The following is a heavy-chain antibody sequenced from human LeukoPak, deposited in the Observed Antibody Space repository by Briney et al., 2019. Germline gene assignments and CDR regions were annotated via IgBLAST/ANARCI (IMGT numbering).Heavy chain of an antibody. CDR2: IYSGGST. V-gene: IGHV3-53*01. Sequence: GGSLRLSCAASGFTVSSNYMSWVRQAPGKGLEWVSVIYSGGSTYYADSVKGRFTISRGNSKNTLYLQMNSLRAEGTAVYYCATTYPFDYWGQGTLVTVSS. CDR1: GFTVSSNY. J-gene: IGHJ4*02. CDR3: ATTYPFDY. D-gene: IGHD2-2*02.